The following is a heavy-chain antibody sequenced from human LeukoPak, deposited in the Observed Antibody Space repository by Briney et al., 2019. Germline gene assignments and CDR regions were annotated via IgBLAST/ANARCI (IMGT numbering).Heavy chain of an antibody. CDR2: IYLEDSDT. Sequence: GESLKISCKASGYTFTNYWIGWVRQMPGKGLEWMGIIYLEDSDTRYSPSFEGQVTISADKSITTAYLEWSSLKASDTAMYYCAKLYTVLTLGYYFDLWGRGTLVTVSS. CDR3: AKLYTVLTLGYYFDL. J-gene: IGHJ2*01. V-gene: IGHV5-51*01. CDR1: GYTFTNYW. D-gene: IGHD4-23*01.